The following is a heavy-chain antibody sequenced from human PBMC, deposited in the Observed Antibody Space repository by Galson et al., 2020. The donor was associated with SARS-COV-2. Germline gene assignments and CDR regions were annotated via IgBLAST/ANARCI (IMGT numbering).Heavy chain of an antibody. CDR1: GYSISSGYF. CDR3: ATYSVVVVAPTPLRADY. CDR2: IYHSGST. V-gene: IGHV4-38-2*02. Sequence: SETLSLTCTVSGYSISSGYFWGWIRQPPGKGLEWMGSIYHSGSTYYNPSLKSRVTISVDTSKNQFSLKLSSVTAADTAVYHCATYSVVVVAPTPLRADYWGQGTLVTVSS. D-gene: IGHD2-15*01. J-gene: IGHJ4*02.